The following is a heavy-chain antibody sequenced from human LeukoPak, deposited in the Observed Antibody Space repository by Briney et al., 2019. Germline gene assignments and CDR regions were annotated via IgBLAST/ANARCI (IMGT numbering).Heavy chain of an antibody. CDR2: ISAYNGNA. J-gene: IGHJ3*02. D-gene: IGHD5-12*01. V-gene: IGHV1-18*01. CDR3: ARGSGYDSFDAFDI. Sequence: ASVKVSCKASGYTFTSYGISWVRQAPGQGLEWMGWISAYNGNANYAQKLLGRVTMTTDTSTSTAYMELRSLRSDDTAVYYCARGSGYDSFDAFDIWGQGTMVTVSS. CDR1: GYTFTSYG.